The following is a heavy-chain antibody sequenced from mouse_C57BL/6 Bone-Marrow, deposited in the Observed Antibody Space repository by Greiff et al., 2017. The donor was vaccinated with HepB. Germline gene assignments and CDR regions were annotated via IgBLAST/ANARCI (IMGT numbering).Heavy chain of an antibody. CDR1: GYTFTDYY. Sequence: VQLKESGPVLVKPGASVKMSCKASGYTFTDYYMNWVKQSHGKSLEWIGVINPYNGGTSYNQKFKGKATLTVDKSSSTAYMELNSLTSEDSAVYYCARDYDWFAYWGQGTLVTVSA. J-gene: IGHJ3*01. CDR3: ARDYDWFAY. D-gene: IGHD2-4*01. CDR2: INPYNGGT. V-gene: IGHV1-19*01.